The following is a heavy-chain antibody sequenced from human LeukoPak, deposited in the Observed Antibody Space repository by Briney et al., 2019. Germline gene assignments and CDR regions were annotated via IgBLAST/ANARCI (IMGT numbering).Heavy chain of an antibody. V-gene: IGHV4-31*03. CDR3: VRVASSAMATVYQYYMDV. D-gene: IGHD5-18*01. Sequence: SETLSLTCTVSGLSISSGGNYWSWIRQHPGKSLEWIGFIDYSGGTYHNSSLQSRVTISLDTSKNQFSLKLRSMTAADTAVYYCVRVASSAMATVYQYYMDVWGKGTTVTVSS. CDR2: IDYSGGT. J-gene: IGHJ6*03. CDR1: GLSISSGGNY.